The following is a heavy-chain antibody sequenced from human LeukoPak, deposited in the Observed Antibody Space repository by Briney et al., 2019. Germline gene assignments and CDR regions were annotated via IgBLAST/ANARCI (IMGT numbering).Heavy chain of an antibody. CDR2: INHSGNT. CDR1: GASFSNYY. CDR3: ARGSHDYGDFYLFDH. V-gene: IGHV4-34*01. Sequence: SETLSLTCAVFGASFSNYYWAWVRQTPGKGLEWIGEINHSGNTNYNPSLKSRVTISMDTSKNQFSLKMTSVSAADTSVYYCARGSHDYGDFYLFDHWGQGTPVTVSS. D-gene: IGHD4-17*01. J-gene: IGHJ4*02.